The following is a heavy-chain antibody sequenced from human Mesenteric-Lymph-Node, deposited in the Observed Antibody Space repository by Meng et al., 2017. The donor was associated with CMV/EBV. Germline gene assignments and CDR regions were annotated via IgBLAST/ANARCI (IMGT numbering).Heavy chain of an antibody. D-gene: IGHD2-15*01. Sequence: GSLRLSCTVSGGTISSYYWSWIRQSPGKGLEWIGYIYYSGSTNYNPSLKSRVTISVDTSKNQFSLKLSSVTAADTAVYYCARDGGKYCSGGSCYYGMDVWGQGTTVTVSS. CDR3: ARDGGKYCSGGSCYYGMDV. J-gene: IGHJ6*02. CDR2: IYYSGST. V-gene: IGHV4-59*01. CDR1: GGTISSYY.